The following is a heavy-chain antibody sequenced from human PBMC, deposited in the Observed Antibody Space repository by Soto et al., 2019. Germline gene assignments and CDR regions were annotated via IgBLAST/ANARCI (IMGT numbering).Heavy chain of an antibody. V-gene: IGHV1-18*01. CDR1: GYTFTRYG. CDR2: INTYNSNT. J-gene: IGHJ6*03. Sequence: QVQLVQSGAEVKNPGASVKVSCKASGYTFTRYGIGWARQAPGQGLEWMGWINTYNSNTNYAQNVQDRVTLTTDTSTSTAYMELRSMRSNDTAIYYCAMVDVYVTPSPQDVWGKGTTVIVSS. CDR3: AMVDVYVTPSPQDV. D-gene: IGHD3-16*01.